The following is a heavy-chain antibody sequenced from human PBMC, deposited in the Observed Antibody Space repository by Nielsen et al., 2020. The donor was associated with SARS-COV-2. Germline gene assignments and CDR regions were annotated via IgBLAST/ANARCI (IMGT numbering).Heavy chain of an antibody. CDR1: GGSISSGGYY. CDR2: IYYSGST. D-gene: IGHD6-6*01. J-gene: IGHJ6*02. CDR3: ASLHPPIAARPAYYYYYGMDV. V-gene: IGHV4-31*03. Sequence: SETLSLTCTVSGGSISSGGYYWSWIRQHPGKGLEWIGYIYYSGSTYYNPSLKSRVTISVDTSKNQFSLKLSSVTAADTAVYYCASLHPPIAARPAYYYYYGMDVWGQGTTVTVSS.